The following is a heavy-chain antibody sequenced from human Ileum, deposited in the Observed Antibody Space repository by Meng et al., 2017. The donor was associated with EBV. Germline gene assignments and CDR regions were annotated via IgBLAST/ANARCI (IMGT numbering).Heavy chain of an antibody. J-gene: IGHJ1*01. V-gene: IGHV4-4*02. CDR2: IPHRGSS. D-gene: IGHD3-10*01. CDR3: LRGSGGSV. Sequence: QVQLRGSGPALVKPSVPLALTCAVVGDSITIHNGWAWGRQPPGEGLEWIGEIPHRGSSAYIPSLKSRVSMSIDKSKNQFSRKLTSVTAADTAVYHCLRGSGGSVWGQGTLVTVSS. CDR1: GDSITIHNG.